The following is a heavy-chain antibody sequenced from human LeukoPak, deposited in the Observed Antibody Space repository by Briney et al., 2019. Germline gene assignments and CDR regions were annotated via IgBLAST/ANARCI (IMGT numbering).Heavy chain of an antibody. Sequence: KPSQTLSLTCTVSGGSISSGDYYWSWIRQPPGKGLEWIGYIYYSGSTYYNPSLKSRVTISVDTSKNQFSLKLSSVTAADTAVYYCARGGGNWNYPPGYWGRGTLVTVSS. CDR3: ARGGGNWNYPPGY. V-gene: IGHV4-30-4*01. J-gene: IGHJ4*02. CDR1: GGSISSGDYY. CDR2: IYYSGST. D-gene: IGHD1-7*01.